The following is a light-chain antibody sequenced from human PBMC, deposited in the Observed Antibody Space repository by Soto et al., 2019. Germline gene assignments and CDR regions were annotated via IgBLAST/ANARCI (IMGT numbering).Light chain of an antibody. Sequence: EIVMTQSPATLSVSPGERATLSCRASKSVSSNLAWYQQKPGQAPRLLIYGASTRATGIPARFSGSGSGTEFTLTFSSLQSEDFAVYYCQQYNNWPPGTFGQGTKQEVK. J-gene: IGKJ2*02. CDR3: QQYNNWPPGT. CDR1: KSVSSN. CDR2: GAS. V-gene: IGKV3-15*01.